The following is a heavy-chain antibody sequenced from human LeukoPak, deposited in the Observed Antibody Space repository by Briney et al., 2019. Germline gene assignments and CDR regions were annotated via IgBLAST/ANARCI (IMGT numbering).Heavy chain of an antibody. CDR3: AKVLTGIAAAGYFDY. V-gene: IGHV3-30*02. D-gene: IGHD6-13*01. CDR2: IRYDGSNK. CDR1: GFTFSSYG. J-gene: IGHJ4*02. Sequence: PGGSLRLSCAASGFTFSSYGMHWVRQAPGKGLEWVAFIRYDGSNKYYADSVKGRFTISRDNSKNTLYLQMNSLRAEDTAVYYCAKVLTGIAAAGYFDYWGQGTLVTVSS.